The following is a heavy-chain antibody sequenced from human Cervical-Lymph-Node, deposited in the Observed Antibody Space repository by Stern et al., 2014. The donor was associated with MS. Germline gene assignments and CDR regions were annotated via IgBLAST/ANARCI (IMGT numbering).Heavy chain of an antibody. CDR1: GYTFIGYY. D-gene: IGHD7-27*01. CDR2: INPNNGGT. V-gene: IGHV1-2*02. CDR3: ARDGPLTGDLFDY. J-gene: IGHJ4*02. Sequence: AQLEESGAEVKKPGASVKVSCKASGYTFIGYYMHWVRQAPGQGLEWLGWINPNNGGTKYAQKFQGRVSVTRDTSISTAYMELSGLRSDDTALYYCARDGPLTGDLFDYWGQGTLVTVSS.